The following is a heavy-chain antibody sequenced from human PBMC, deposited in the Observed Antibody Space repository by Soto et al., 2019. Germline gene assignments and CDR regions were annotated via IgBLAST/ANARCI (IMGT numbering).Heavy chain of an antibody. CDR3: ARSYSTSLNWFDP. V-gene: IGHV3-53*01. CDR1: GFTLSANY. D-gene: IGHD2-2*01. CDR2: IYSDDST. J-gene: IGHJ5*02. Sequence: EVQLVESGGGLIQPGGSLRLSCAASGFTLSANYMSWVRQAPGKGLEWVSVIYSDDSTYYADSVKGRFTISRDNSKNTLFLQMNSLRAEDTAVYYCARSYSTSLNWFDPWCQGTLVSVSS.